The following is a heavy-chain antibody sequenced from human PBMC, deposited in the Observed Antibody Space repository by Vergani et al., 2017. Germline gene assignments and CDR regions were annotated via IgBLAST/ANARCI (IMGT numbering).Heavy chain of an antibody. V-gene: IGHV3-11*06. J-gene: IGHJ4*02. D-gene: IGHD3-3*01. CDR1: GFTFSDYY. CDR3: ARVLSGYDFWSGYFPSHFDY. Sequence: QVQLVESGGGLVKPGGSLRLSCAASGFTFSDYYMSWIRQAPGKGLEWVSYISSSSSYTNYADSVKGRVTISRDNAKNALYLQMNSLRAEDTAVYYCARVLSGYDFWSGYFPSHFDYWGQGTLVTVSS. CDR2: ISSSSSYT.